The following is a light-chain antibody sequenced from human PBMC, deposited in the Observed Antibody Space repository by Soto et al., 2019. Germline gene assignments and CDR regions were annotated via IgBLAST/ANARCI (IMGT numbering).Light chain of an antibody. CDR1: RGFRNS. Sequence: DIQMTQSPSTLSASVGDRVTITCRASRGFRNSLAWYQQKVGKAPKLLIYDASSLESGVPSRFSGSGSGTEFTLTISSLQPDDFATYYCQQYNSYSPSWTFGQGTKVEIK. CDR3: QQYNSYSPSWT. CDR2: DAS. J-gene: IGKJ1*01. V-gene: IGKV1-5*01.